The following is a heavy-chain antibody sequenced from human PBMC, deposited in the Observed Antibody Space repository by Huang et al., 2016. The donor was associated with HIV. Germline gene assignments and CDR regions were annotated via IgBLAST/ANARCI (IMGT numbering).Heavy chain of an antibody. CDR3: AREKAADSAWYGVYYFDY. CDR1: GGSFSGYY. CDR2: INHIGKT. V-gene: IGHV4-34*01. D-gene: IGHD6-19*01. Sequence: QVQLRQWGAGLVKPSETLSLTCAVYGGSFSGYYWTWIRQSRGKGLEWIGEINHIGKTNYQPSLKGRVTSSKDTAKNQFSLQLTSVSAADTGVYFCAREKAADSAWYGVYYFDYWGEGALVTVTS. J-gene: IGHJ4*02.